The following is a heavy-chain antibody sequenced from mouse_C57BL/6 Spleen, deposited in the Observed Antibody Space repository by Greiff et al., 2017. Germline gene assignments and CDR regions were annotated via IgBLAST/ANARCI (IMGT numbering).Heavy chain of an antibody. D-gene: IGHD2-4*01. CDR1: GYTFTSYW. CDR3: ARSDYSYYYAMDY. CDR2: IDPSDSYT. Sequence: VQLLQPGAELVKPGASVKLSCKASGYTFTSYWMQWVKQRPGQGLEWIGEIDPSDSYTNYNQKFKGKATLTVDTSSSTAYMQLSSLTSEDSAVYYCARSDYSYYYAMDYWGQGTSVTVSS. J-gene: IGHJ4*01. V-gene: IGHV1-50*01.